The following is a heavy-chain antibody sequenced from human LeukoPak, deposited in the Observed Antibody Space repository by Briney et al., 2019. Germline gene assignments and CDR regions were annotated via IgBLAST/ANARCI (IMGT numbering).Heavy chain of an antibody. CDR1: GYSFTAFY. V-gene: IGHV1-18*04. CDR2: ISSNSDNT. CDR3: ARDWGSIKVITDY. Sequence: GASVKVSCKASGYSFTAFYIHWVRQAPGQGLEWMGWISSNSDNTNYAQKLQGRVTMTTDTSTSTAYMELRSLRSDDTAVYYCARDWGSIKVITDYWGQGTLVTVSS. D-gene: IGHD3-16*01. J-gene: IGHJ4*02.